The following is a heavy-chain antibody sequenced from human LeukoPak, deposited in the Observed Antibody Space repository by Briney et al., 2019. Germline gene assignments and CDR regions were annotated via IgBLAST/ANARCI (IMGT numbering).Heavy chain of an antibody. V-gene: IGHV3-11*01. D-gene: IGHD3-16*01. Sequence: AGGSLRLYCAASGFTFSDYYMSWIRQAPGKGLEWVSYIRSSGSTIYYADSVKGRFTISRDNAKNSLYLQMNSLRAEDTAVYCCARDYYNYDYVWGSLPSFDYWGQGTLVTVSS. CDR2: IRSSGSTI. CDR1: GFTFSDYY. J-gene: IGHJ4*02. CDR3: ARDYYNYDYVWGSLPSFDY.